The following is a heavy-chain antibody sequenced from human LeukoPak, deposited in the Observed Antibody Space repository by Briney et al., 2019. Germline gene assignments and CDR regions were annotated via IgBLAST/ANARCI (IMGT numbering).Heavy chain of an antibody. J-gene: IGHJ4*02. V-gene: IGHV3-74*01. CDR2: IKTDGSTP. CDR1: GFTFSNYW. Sequence: GGSLRLSCVASGFTFSNYWMRWVRQAPGKGLVWVSRIKTDGSTPGYADSVKGRFTISRDNAKDTLYLQMDSLRAEDTAVYYCGRESGCTSLVDWGQGTLVTVSS. CDR3: GRESGCTSLVD. D-gene: IGHD2-21*01.